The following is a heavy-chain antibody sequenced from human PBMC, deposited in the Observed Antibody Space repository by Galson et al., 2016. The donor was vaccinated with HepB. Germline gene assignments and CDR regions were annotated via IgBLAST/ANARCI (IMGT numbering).Heavy chain of an antibody. CDR1: GYTFTNYA. CDR3: AREGSYYTLDY. Sequence: SVKVSCKAPGYTFTNYAMHWVRQAPGQRLEWMGWINPGNGDTKYSPKFQVRVPISRDTSASTAYMELRSLISEDTAVYYCAREGSYYTLDYWGQGTLVTVSS. CDR2: INPGNGDT. D-gene: IGHD1-26*01. V-gene: IGHV1-3*01. J-gene: IGHJ4*02.